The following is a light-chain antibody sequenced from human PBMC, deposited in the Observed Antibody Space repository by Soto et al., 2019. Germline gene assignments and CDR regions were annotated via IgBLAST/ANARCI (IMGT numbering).Light chain of an antibody. Sequence: IQMTQSPSTLSASVGDRVTITCRASQTISNWLAWYQQKPGKAPKLLIYKASTLESAVPSRFSGSGSGTEFTLTISGLQPEDFATYYCQQYNSYSPWTFGQGTKVDIK. CDR3: QQYNSYSPWT. CDR2: KAS. CDR1: QTISNW. J-gene: IGKJ1*01. V-gene: IGKV1-5*03.